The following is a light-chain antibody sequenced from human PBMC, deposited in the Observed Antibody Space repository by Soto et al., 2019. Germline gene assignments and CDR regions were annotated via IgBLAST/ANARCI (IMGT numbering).Light chain of an antibody. CDR3: QQYDSYPLT. J-gene: IGKJ4*01. V-gene: IGKV1-5*02. CDR1: QSINRW. CDR2: DAS. Sequence: DIQMTQSPSTLSASVGDRVTIICRASQSINRWLAWYQQKPVKAPNLLIHDASSLESGVPLRFSGTGAATDFPLTISSLQPDDFATYCCQQYDSYPLTFGGGTKVEIK.